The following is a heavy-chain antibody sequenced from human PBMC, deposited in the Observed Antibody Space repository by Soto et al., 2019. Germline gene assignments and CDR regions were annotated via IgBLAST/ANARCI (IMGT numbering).Heavy chain of an antibody. V-gene: IGHV4-39*01. D-gene: IGHD6-13*01. Sequence: SETLSLTCTVSGGSISSSSYYWGWIRQPPGKGLEWIGSIYYSGSTYYNPSLKSRVTISVDTSKNQFSLKLSSVTAADTAMYYCARQRAAAGTPRFDYWGQGTLVTVSS. CDR1: GGSISSSSYY. J-gene: IGHJ4*02. CDR2: IYYSGST. CDR3: ARQRAAAGTPRFDY.